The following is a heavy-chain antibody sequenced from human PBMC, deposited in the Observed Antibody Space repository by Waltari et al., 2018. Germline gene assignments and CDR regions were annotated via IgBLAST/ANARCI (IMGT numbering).Heavy chain of an antibody. CDR3: ARLSGYCDDTGCYGHYAMDV. CDR2: FYYPGNI. Sequence: QLQLQESGPGLVKPSETLSLTCTVSGCSVSTTSYSLAWVLQSPGKGLEWIGTFYYPGNIYYNPSLTSRVTISVDSPQNHLSLRLSSVTAADTAVYYCARLSGYCDDTGCYGHYAMDVWGQGTTVTVSS. D-gene: IGHD2-2*01. J-gene: IGHJ6*02. V-gene: IGHV4-39*02. CDR1: GCSVSTTSYS.